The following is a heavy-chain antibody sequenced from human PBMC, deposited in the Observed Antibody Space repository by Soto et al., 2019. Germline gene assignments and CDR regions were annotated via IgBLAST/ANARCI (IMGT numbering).Heavy chain of an antibody. CDR2: IYYSGST. CDR3: ARDKSGYGAVDY. V-gene: IGHV4-31*03. J-gene: IGHJ4*02. D-gene: IGHD5-12*01. CDR1: GGSISSGGYY. Sequence: PSETLSLTCTVSGGSISSGGYYWSWIRQHPGKGLEWIGYIYYSGSTYYNPSLKSRVTISVDTSKNQFSLKLSSVTAADTAVYYCARDKSGYGAVDYWGQGNLVTVSS.